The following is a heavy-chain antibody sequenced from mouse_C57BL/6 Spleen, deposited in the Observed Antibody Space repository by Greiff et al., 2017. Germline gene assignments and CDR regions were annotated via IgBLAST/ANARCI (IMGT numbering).Heavy chain of an antibody. CDR3: ARDPAQATLFAY. CDR1: GFTFSSYA. CDR2: ISDGGSYT. D-gene: IGHD3-2*02. J-gene: IGHJ3*01. V-gene: IGHV5-4*01. Sequence: DVLLVESGGGLVKPGGSLKLSCAASGFTFSSYAMSWVRQTPEKRLEWVATISDGGSYTYYPDNVKGRFTISRDNAKNNLYLQMRHLKSEDTAMYYCARDPAQATLFAYWGQGTLVTVSA.